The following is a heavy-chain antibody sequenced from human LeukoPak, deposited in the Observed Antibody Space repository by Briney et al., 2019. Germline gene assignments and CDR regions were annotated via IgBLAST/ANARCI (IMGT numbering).Heavy chain of an antibody. Sequence: GGSLRLSCAASGFTLSSYEMHWVRQAPGKGLEWVSYISSSDSTIYYADSVKGRFTISRDNAKNSLYLQMNSLRAEDTAVYYCARDYGGSSPFDYWGQGTLVTVSS. CDR3: ARDYGGSSPFDY. D-gene: IGHD4-23*01. J-gene: IGHJ4*02. V-gene: IGHV3-48*03. CDR2: ISSSDSTI. CDR1: GFTLSSYE.